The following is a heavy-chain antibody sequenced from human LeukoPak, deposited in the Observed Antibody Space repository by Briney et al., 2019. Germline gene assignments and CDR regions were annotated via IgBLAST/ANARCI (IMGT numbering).Heavy chain of an antibody. CDR2: INGDGTRT. CDR3: AREELEPSTHPFDP. J-gene: IGHJ5*02. V-gene: IGHV3-74*03. Sequence: GGSLRLSCAASGITFSGHWMHWVRQTPGKGLVWVSRINGDGTRTAYADSVKGRFSISRDNAKNTLFLQMNSLRADDTALYYCAREELEPSTHPFDPWGQGTLVIVSS. D-gene: IGHD1-7*01. CDR1: GITFSGHW.